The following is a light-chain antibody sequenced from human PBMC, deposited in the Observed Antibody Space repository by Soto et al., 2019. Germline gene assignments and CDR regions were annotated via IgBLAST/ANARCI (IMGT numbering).Light chain of an antibody. Sequence: EIVMTQSPATLAVSPGERATLSCRASQTVSSNLAWYQQKPGQAPRLLIYGASTRATGIPGRFSGSGSGTEFTLTLSSLQSEDSSVYHCQQYNKWPLSFGGGTRVEI. CDR1: QTVSSN. V-gene: IGKV3-15*01. CDR2: GAS. CDR3: QQYNKWPLS. J-gene: IGKJ4*01.